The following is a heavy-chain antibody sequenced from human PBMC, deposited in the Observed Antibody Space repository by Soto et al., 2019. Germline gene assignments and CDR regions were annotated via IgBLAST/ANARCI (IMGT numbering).Heavy chain of an antibody. V-gene: IGHV4-34*01. CDR2: INYSGST. CDR3: ARYFRFGEFMFYYYYMDV. J-gene: IGHJ6*03. CDR1: GGSFSGYY. D-gene: IGHD3-10*01. Sequence: PSETLSLTCAVYGGSFSGYYWSWIRQPPGKGLEWIGDINYSGSTNYNPSLKSRVTISVDTSKNQFSLKLSSVTAADTAVYYCARYFRFGEFMFYYYYMDVWGKGTTVTVSS.